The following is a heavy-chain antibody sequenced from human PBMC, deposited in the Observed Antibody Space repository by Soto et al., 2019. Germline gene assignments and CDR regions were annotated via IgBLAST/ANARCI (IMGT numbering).Heavy chain of an antibody. CDR3: ARQSAGITENWFDP. Sequence: PSETLSLTCTVSGGSISSGNYYWSWIRQPPGKGLEWIGFISYSGSTYYNASLKSRVTISVDTSKNQFSLKLSSVTAADTAVYYCARQSAGITENWFDPWGQGSLVTVSS. CDR2: ISYSGST. V-gene: IGHV4-30-4*01. CDR1: GGSISSGNYY. D-gene: IGHD3-10*01. J-gene: IGHJ5*02.